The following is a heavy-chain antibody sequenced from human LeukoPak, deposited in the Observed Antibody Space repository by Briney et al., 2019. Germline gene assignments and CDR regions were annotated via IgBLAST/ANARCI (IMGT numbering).Heavy chain of an antibody. CDR3: TKDNRVVVIGAFDI. J-gene: IGHJ3*02. CDR2: INGRGGST. V-gene: IGHV3-23*01. D-gene: IGHD3-22*01. Sequence: GGYLRLYCAASGFSFSSYDMSWPRQAPGKGREWVSGINGRGGSTYYADSVKGRFTISRDISTHTLYLQMHSLSEEDTAIYYCTKDNRVVVIGAFDIWGQGTMVTVSS. CDR1: GFSFSSYD.